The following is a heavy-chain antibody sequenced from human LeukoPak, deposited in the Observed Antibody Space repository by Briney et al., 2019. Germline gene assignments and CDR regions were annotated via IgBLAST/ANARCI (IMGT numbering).Heavy chain of an antibody. Sequence: ASVKVSCKASGYTFTSYGISWVRQAPGQGLEWMGWISAYNGNTNYAQKLQGRVTMTEDTSTDTAYMELSSLRSEDTAVYYCATLAPRYQLLAFDYWGQGTLVTVSS. CDR1: GYTFTSYG. CDR2: ISAYNGNT. J-gene: IGHJ4*02. CDR3: ATLAPRYQLLAFDY. V-gene: IGHV1-18*01. D-gene: IGHD2-2*01.